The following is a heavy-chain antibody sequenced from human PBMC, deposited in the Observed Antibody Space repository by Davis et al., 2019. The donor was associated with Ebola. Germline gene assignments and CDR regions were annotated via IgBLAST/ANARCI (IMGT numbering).Heavy chain of an antibody. J-gene: IGHJ6*03. D-gene: IGHD2-21*01. CDR1: GGSFSGYS. CDR2: IYHSGST. Sequence: PSETLSLTCAVYGGSFSGYSWSWIRQPPGKGLEWIGYIYHSGSTYYNPSLKSRVTISVDTSKNQFSLKLSSVTAADTAVYYCARDKLAYCGGDCYSPVYYYYMDVWGKGTTVTVSS. CDR3: ARDKLAYCGGDCYSPVYYYYMDV. V-gene: IGHV4-34*01.